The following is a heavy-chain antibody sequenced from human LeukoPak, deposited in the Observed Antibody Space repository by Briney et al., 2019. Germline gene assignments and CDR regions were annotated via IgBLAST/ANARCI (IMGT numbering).Heavy chain of an antibody. V-gene: IGHV3-23*01. CDR3: AKDPSSGIIDSSGYYGGPFDC. J-gene: IGHJ4*02. Sequence: GGSLRLSCTASGFTFGDYAMSWVRQAPGKGLEWVSAISGSGGSTYYADSVKGRFTISRDNSKNTLYLQMNSLRAEDTAVYYCAKDPSSGIIDSSGYYGGPFDCWGQGTLVTVSS. CDR1: GFTFGDYA. D-gene: IGHD3-22*01. CDR2: ISGSGGST.